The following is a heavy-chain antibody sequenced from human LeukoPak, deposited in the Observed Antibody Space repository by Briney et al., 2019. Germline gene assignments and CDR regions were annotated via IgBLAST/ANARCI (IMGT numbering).Heavy chain of an antibody. CDR3: AREVSSVGANYFDY. CDR1: GYIFSDYT. CDR2: INGENGNT. D-gene: IGHD5/OR15-5a*01. Sequence: ASVKVSCKASGYIFSDYTMHWVRQAPGQRLEWMGWINGENGNTKYSQELRGRVTFTSDSSATTVYMELSSLRSEDVAVYYCAREVSSVGANYFDYWGQGTLVTVSS. V-gene: IGHV1-3*03. J-gene: IGHJ4*02.